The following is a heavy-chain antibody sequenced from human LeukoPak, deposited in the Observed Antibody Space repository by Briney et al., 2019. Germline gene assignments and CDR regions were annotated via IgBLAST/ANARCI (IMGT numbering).Heavy chain of an antibody. CDR3: ARDIVGATNWFDP. Sequence: ASVKVSCTASGYTFTGYYMHWVRQAPGQGLEWMGIINPSGGSTSYAQKFQGRVTMTRDTSTSTVYMELSSLRSEDTAVYYCARDIVGATNWFDPWGQGTLVTVSS. CDR1: GYTFTGYY. CDR2: INPSGGST. D-gene: IGHD1-26*01. V-gene: IGHV1-46*01. J-gene: IGHJ5*02.